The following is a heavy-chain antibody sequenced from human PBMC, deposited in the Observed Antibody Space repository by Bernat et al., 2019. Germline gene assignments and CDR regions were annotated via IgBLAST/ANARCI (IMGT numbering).Heavy chain of an antibody. CDR3: ARDPLKLVYSYGYGVLDY. Sequence: QVQLVESGGGVVQPGRSLRLSCAASGFTFSSYAMHWVRQAPGKGLEWVAVISYDGSNKYYADAVKGGFTIARDKCKNTVYLQMNSLRAEDTAVYYCARDPLKLVYSYGYGVLDYWGQGTLVTVSS. CDR1: GFTFSSYA. J-gene: IGHJ4*02. CDR2: ISYDGSNK. V-gene: IGHV3-30-3*01. D-gene: IGHD5-18*01.